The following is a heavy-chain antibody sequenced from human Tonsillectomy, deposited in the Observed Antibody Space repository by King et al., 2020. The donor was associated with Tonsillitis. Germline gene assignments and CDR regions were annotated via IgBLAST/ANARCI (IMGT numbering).Heavy chain of an antibody. J-gene: IGHJ4*02. V-gene: IGHV3-48*02. D-gene: IGHD4-17*01. CDR1: GFTFSSYS. CDR2: ISSSSTTI. Sequence: VQLVESGGGLVQSGGSLRLSCAASGFTFSSYSMNWVRQAPGKGLEWVSYISSSSTTIYHADSVKGRFTISRDNGKNSLYLQMNSLRDEDTAVYYCATEYGDYPNYWGQGTLVTVSS. CDR3: ATEYGDYPNY.